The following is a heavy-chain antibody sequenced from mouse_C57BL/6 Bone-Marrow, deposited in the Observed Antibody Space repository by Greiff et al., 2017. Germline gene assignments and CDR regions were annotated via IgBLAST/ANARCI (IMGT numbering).Heavy chain of an antibody. CDR2: IYPGSGST. CDR1: GYTFTSYW. V-gene: IGHV1-55*01. D-gene: IGHD1-1*01. J-gene: IGHJ1*03. CDR3: ARSYYGSGDLYFGV. Sequence: VQLQQPGAELVKPGASVKMSCKASGYTFTSYWITWVKQRPGQGLEWIGDIYPGSGSTNYNEKFKGKATLTVDTSSSTAYMQLSSLTSEDSAVYYCARSYYGSGDLYFGVWGTGATVTVSS.